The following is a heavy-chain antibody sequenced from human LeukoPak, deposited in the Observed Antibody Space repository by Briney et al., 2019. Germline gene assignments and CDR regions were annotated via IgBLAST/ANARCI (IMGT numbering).Heavy chain of an antibody. V-gene: IGHV4-34*01. D-gene: IGHD2-2*01. J-gene: IGHJ6*03. Sequence: SETLSLTCAVYGGSFSGYYWSWIRQPPGMGLEWIGEINHSGSTNYNPSLKSRVTISVDTSKNQFSLKLSSVTAADTAVYYCARGLVGYCSSTSCSHRPSLSMDVWGKGTTVTVSS. CDR1: GGSFSGYY. CDR3: ARGLVGYCSSTSCSHRPSLSMDV. CDR2: INHSGST.